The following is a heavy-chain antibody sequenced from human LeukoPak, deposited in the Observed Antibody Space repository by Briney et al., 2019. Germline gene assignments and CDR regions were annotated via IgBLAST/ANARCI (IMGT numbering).Heavy chain of an antibody. J-gene: IGHJ4*02. D-gene: IGHD4-17*01. CDR1: GFTFSRYS. V-gene: IGHV3-48*01. CDR2: IRSSSSTI. Sequence: PGGSLRLSCAASGFTFSRYSMNWVRQAPGKGLEWVSYIRSSSSTIYYADSVKGRFTISRDNAKNSLYLQMNSLRAEDTAVYYCARGYGDYQYYFDYWGQGTLVTVSS. CDR3: ARGYGDYQYYFDY.